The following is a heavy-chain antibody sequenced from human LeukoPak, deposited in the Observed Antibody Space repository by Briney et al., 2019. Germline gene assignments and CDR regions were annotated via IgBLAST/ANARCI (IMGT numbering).Heavy chain of an antibody. CDR2: INHSGST. J-gene: IGHJ4*02. Sequence: PSETLSLTCAVYGGSFSGYYWSWIRQPPGKGLEWIGEINHSGSTNYNPSPKSRVTISVDTSKNQFSLKLSSVTAADTAVYYCVRRKSSSWSLFDYWGQGTLVTVSS. CDR3: VRRKSSSWSLFDY. D-gene: IGHD6-13*01. CDR1: GGSFSGYY. V-gene: IGHV4-34*01.